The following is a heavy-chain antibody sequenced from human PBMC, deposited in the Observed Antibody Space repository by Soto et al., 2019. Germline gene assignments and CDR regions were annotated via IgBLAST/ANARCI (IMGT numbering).Heavy chain of an antibody. V-gene: IGHV4-59*08. D-gene: IGHD6-6*01. J-gene: IGHJ6*03. Sequence: PSETLSLTCTVSGGSISSYYWSWIRQPPGKGLEWIGYIYYSGSTNYNPSLKSRVTISVDTSKNQFSLKLSSVTAADTAVYYCARSIAARSYYYYYYMDVWGKGTTVTVSS. CDR1: GGSISSYY. CDR3: ARSIAARSYYYYYYMDV. CDR2: IYYSGST.